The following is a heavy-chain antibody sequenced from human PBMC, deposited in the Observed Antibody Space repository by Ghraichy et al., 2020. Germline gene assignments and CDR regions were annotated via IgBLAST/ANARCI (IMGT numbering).Heavy chain of an antibody. D-gene: IGHD3-22*01. Sequence: GGSLRLSCAAPGFSFSNYSVNWVRQAPGKGLEWVSFISAGSSTIYYADSVKGRFTISRDNAKNSLYLQMNSLRDEDTAVYYCARENYYDSSAYYHAFDIWGQVTMVTVSS. CDR2: ISAGSSTI. CDR1: GFSFSNYS. J-gene: IGHJ3*02. CDR3: ARENYYDSSAYYHAFDI. V-gene: IGHV3-48*02.